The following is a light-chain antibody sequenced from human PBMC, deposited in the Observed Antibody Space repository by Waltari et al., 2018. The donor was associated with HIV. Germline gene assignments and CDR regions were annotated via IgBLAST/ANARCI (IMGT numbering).Light chain of an antibody. Sequence: QSVLTQPPSVSGAPGQRVTISCTGSSSNIGAGYDVHGYQQLPGTAPKLLIYGNSNRPSGVPDRFSGSKSGTSASLAITGLQAEDEADYYCQSYDSSLSGVFGGGTKLTVL. J-gene: IGLJ2*01. V-gene: IGLV1-40*01. CDR3: QSYDSSLSGV. CDR2: GNS. CDR1: SSNIGAGYD.